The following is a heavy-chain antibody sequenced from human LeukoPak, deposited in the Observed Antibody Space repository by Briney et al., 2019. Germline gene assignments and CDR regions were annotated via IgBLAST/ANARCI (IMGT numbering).Heavy chain of an antibody. D-gene: IGHD2-8*01. J-gene: IGHJ4*02. CDR1: GFTVSSNY. CDR2: INWNGGST. CDR3: ARVLVGCTNGVCYYFDY. V-gene: IGHV3-20*04. Sequence: PGGSLRLSCAASGFTVSSNYMSWVRQAPGKGLEWVSGINWNGGSTGYADSVKGRFTISRDNAKNSLYLQMNSLRAEDTALYYCARVLVGCTNGVCYYFDYWGQGTLVPVSS.